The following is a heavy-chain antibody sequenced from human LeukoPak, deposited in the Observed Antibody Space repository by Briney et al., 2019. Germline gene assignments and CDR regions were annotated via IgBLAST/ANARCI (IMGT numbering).Heavy chain of an antibody. D-gene: IGHD4-17*01. Sequence: SETLSLTCTVYGASISSSTDYWGWIRQPPGKGLEWIANIYYSGSTYYNPSLKSRVTISVDTSKNQFSLKLSSVTAADTAVYYCARTTVTTMGYYYYYMDVWGKGTTVTVSS. CDR2: IYYSGST. J-gene: IGHJ6*03. CDR1: GASISSSTDY. V-gene: IGHV4-39*01. CDR3: ARTTVTTMGYYYYYMDV.